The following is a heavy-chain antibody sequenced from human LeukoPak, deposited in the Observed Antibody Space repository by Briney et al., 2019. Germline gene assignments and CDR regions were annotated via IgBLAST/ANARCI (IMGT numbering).Heavy chain of an antibody. J-gene: IGHJ4*02. V-gene: IGHV3-23*01. CDR1: KFTFVNYA. D-gene: IGHD3-10*01. CDR2: ISGSGDAT. Sequence: GGSLRLSCAASKFTFVNYAMSWVRQAPGKGLEWVSTISGSGDATYYADSVKGRFTISRDNSKSMLYLQMNSLRAEDTALYYCARAYYYDSGSYYGHFDYWGRGTLVTVSS. CDR3: ARAYYYDSGSYYGHFDY.